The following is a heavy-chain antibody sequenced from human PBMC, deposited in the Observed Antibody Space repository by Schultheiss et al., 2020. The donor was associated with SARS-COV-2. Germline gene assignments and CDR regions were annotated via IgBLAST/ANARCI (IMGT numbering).Heavy chain of an antibody. CDR2: IYYSGST. V-gene: IGHV4-59*01. CDR1: GGSISSYY. J-gene: IGHJ4*02. D-gene: IGHD5-18*01. CDR3: ATSGYRFGSFDY. Sequence: SETLSLTCTVSGGSISSYYWSWIRQPPGKGLEWIGYIYYSGSTNYNPSLKSRVTISVDTSKNQFSLRLSSVTAADTAVYYCATSGYRFGSFDYWGQGTLVTVSS.